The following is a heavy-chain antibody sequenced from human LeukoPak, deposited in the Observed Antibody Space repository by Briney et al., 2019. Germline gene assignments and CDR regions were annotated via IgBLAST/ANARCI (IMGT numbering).Heavy chain of an antibody. CDR2: SDHSGST. V-gene: IGHV4-59*11. CDR1: GGSISSHY. Sequence: SETLSLTCTVSGGSISSHYWSWIRQPPEKGLEWIGCSDHSGSTNYNPSLKRRVSISVDTSKKQFYLKLRSVTAADTAVYYCATMIRGVINPYGMDVWGPGTAVTVSS. J-gene: IGHJ6*02. D-gene: IGHD3-10*01. CDR3: ATMIRGVINPYGMDV.